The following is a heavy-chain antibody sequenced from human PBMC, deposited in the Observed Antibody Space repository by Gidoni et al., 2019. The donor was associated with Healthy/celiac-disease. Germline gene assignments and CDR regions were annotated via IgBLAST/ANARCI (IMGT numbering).Heavy chain of an antibody. CDR3: ARGGRGTTVTPDLRLGWGVLAD. Sequence: SGFTFSSYGMHWVRQAPGKGLEWVAVIWYDGSNKYYADSVKGRFTISRDNSKNTLYLQMNSLRAEDTAVYYCARGGRGTTVTPDLRLGWGVLADWGQGTLVTVSS. D-gene: IGHD4-17*01. CDR1: GFTFSSYG. CDR2: IWYDGSNK. V-gene: IGHV3-33*01. J-gene: IGHJ4*02.